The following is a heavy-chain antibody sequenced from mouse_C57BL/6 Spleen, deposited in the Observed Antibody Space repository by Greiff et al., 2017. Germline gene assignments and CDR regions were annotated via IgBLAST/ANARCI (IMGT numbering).Heavy chain of an antibody. J-gene: IGHJ2*01. CDR1: GYTFTSYW. D-gene: IGHD1-1*01. CDR2: IDPSDSYT. V-gene: IGHV1-69*01. Sequence: QVQLQQSGAELVMPGASVKLSCKASGYTFTSYWMHWVKQRPGQGLEWIGAIDPSDSYTNYNQKFKGKSTLTVDKSSSTAYMQLRSLTSEDSAVFYCARGITTVYCFDYWGQGTTLTVSS. CDR3: ARGITTVYCFDY.